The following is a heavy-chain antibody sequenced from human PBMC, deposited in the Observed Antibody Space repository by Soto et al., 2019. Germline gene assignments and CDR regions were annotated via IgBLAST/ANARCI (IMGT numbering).Heavy chain of an antibody. Sequence: PGGSLRLSCAASGFTFSTYAMHWVRQAPGKGLEWVAVLSYDGSNKYYADSVKGRFTISRDNSKNTLYLQMNSLRAEDTAVYYCARDMTTVTTTFDYWGQGALVTVSS. CDR1: GFTFSTYA. D-gene: IGHD4-17*01. CDR3: ARDMTTVTTTFDY. CDR2: LSYDGSNK. V-gene: IGHV3-30*03. J-gene: IGHJ4*02.